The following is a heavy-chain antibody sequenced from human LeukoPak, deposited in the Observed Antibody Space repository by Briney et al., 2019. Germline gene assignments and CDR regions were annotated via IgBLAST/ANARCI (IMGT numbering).Heavy chain of an antibody. J-gene: IGHJ4*02. V-gene: IGHV3-74*01. Sequence: GGSLRLSCAVSGFTFSGHWMFWVRHAPGKGLVWVSSTNSDGSSTGYTDSVKGRFTVSRDNAKNTLYLQTNSLRAEDTAVYYCARARWYSSDYWGQGTLVTVSS. CDR1: GFTFSGHW. CDR3: ARARWYSSDY. D-gene: IGHD5-24*01. CDR2: TNSDGSST.